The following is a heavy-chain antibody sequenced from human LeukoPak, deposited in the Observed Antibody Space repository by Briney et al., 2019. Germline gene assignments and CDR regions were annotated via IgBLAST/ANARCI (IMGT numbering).Heavy chain of an antibody. Sequence: PSETLSLTCTVSGGSISSGGYYWSWIRQPPGKGLEWIGYIYHSGSTFYSPSLKSRVTISVDTSKNQFSLKLSSVTTADTAVYFCARDASGYDEGWYFDLWGRGTLVTVSS. CDR1: GGSISSGGYY. V-gene: IGHV4-30-2*01. J-gene: IGHJ2*01. D-gene: IGHD5-12*01. CDR2: IYHSGST. CDR3: ARDASGYDEGWYFDL.